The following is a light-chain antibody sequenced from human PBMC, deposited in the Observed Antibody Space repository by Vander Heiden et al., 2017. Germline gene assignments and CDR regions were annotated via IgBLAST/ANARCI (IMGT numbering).Light chain of an antibody. CDR1: QNVGNW. V-gene: IGKV1-12*01. CDR3: QQYYSLPYT. Sequence: DIQITQSPSSVSASVGDRVTITCRASQNVGNWLAWYQQKPGKAPRLLIYAASSLHSGVPSRFSGSGSGTDFTLTISSLQPEDFATYSCQQYYSLPYTFGQGTKLGIK. CDR2: AAS. J-gene: IGKJ2*01.